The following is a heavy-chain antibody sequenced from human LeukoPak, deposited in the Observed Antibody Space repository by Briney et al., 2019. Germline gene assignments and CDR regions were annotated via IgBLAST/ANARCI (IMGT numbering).Heavy chain of an antibody. CDR1: DFTFSSHW. D-gene: IGHD6-13*01. Sequence: GGSLRLSCAASDFTFSSHWMYWVRQAPGKGLVWVSRLSGDGITTRHADSVKGRFTISRDNAKNTLYLQMNSLRVEDTALYYCARGIASSRSVAIDLWGQGTLVAVSS. CDR2: LSGDGITT. CDR3: ARGIASSRSVAIDL. J-gene: IGHJ4*02. V-gene: IGHV3-74*01.